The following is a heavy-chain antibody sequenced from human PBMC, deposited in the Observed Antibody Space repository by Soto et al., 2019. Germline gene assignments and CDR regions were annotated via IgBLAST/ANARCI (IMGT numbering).Heavy chain of an antibody. V-gene: IGHV5-51*01. CDR3: ARKEYQYDTKSFGY. CDR2: IYPGDSNT. D-gene: IGHD3-22*01. J-gene: IGHJ4*02. CDR1: GYRFTTYW. Sequence: PXESLKISCKGSGYRFTTYWIGWVRQMPGKGLEWMGLIYPGDSNTRFSPSFQGQVTISVDMSISTAYLQWSSLRVSDTAMCYCARKEYQYDTKSFGYWGQGNLVTVSS.